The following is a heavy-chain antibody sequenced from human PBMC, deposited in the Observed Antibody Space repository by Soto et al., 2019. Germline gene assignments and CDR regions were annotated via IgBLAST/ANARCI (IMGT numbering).Heavy chain of an antibody. J-gene: IGHJ4*02. CDR1: GYFMTNGNY. CDR3: ARDRAAVASTFDY. D-gene: IGHD6-13*01. CDR2: IYYTGRT. V-gene: IGHV4-38-2*02. Sequence: SATLSLTCAVSGYFMTNGNYWGWIRHSPGKCLEWIGSIYYTGRTYYNPSLKSRVTMSVDTSKNQFSLKLTSVTAADTAVYYCARDRAAVASTFDYWGPGTLVTVSS.